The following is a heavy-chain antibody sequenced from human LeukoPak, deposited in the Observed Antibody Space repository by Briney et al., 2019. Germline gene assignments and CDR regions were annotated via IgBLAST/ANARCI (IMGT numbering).Heavy chain of an antibody. CDR3: AKALTGTKAFDI. J-gene: IGHJ3*02. CDR1: GFTFSSYW. Sequence: GGSLRLSCAASGFTFSSYWMSWVRQAPGKGLEWVANIKQDGSEQHYVDSVEGRFTISRDNAKNSLYLQMNSLRAEDTAVYYCAKALTGTKAFDIWGQGTMVTVSS. D-gene: IGHD1-20*01. CDR2: IKQDGSEQ. V-gene: IGHV3-7*03.